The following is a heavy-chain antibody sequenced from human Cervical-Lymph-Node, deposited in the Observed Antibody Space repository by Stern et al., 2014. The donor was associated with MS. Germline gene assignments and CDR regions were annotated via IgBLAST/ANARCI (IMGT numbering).Heavy chain of an antibody. CDR1: GFTFDDYA. J-gene: IGHJ6*02. V-gene: IGHV3-9*01. Sequence: EVQLVESGGGLVQPGRSLRLSCAASGFTFDDYAMHWVRPAPGKGLEWVSGISWNSGSIGYADSVKGRFTISRDNAKNSLYLQMNSLRAEDTALYYCAKGMDIVVVPHYGMDVWGQGTTVTVSS. D-gene: IGHD2-2*03. CDR3: AKGMDIVVVPHYGMDV. CDR2: ISWNSGSI.